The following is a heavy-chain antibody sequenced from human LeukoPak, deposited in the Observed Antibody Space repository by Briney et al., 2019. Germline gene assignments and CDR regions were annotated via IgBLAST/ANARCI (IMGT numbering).Heavy chain of an antibody. D-gene: IGHD6-13*01. Sequence: GGSLRLSCAASGFTFSHYEMNWVRQAPGKGLEFIAYISHSGNIIYYADSVKGRFTISRDNAKNSLYLQMNSLRAEDTAVYYCARDPLSSSSFDLWGQGTLVTVSS. CDR2: ISHSGNII. CDR3: ARDPLSSSSFDL. J-gene: IGHJ4*02. CDR1: GFTFSHYE. V-gene: IGHV3-48*03.